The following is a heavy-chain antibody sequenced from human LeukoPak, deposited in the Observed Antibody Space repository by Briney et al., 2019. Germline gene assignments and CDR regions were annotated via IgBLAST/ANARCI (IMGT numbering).Heavy chain of an antibody. CDR3: VRESNSRSWFR. V-gene: IGHV3-7*01. CDR1: GFTFGSYW. J-gene: IGHJ4*02. Sequence: GGSLRLSCAGSGFTFGSYWMAWVRQAPGKGLEWVAKINEDGREKHYVDSVKGRFTVSRDNAKNSLCLLMDSLRAEDTAVYYCVRESNSRSWFRWGQGTLVTVSS. CDR2: INEDGREK. D-gene: IGHD3-10*01.